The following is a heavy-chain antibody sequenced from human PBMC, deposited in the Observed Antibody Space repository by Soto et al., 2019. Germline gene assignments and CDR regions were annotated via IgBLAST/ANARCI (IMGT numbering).Heavy chain of an antibody. CDR3: ARDRGWEQWLVARGEYYGMDV. Sequence: SETLSLTCTVSGGSISSYYWSWIRQPPGKGLEWIGYIYYSGSTNYNPSLKSRVTISVDTSKNQFSLKLSSVTAADMAVYYCARDRGWEQWLVARGEYYGMDVWGQGTTVTVSS. D-gene: IGHD6-19*01. CDR1: GGSISSYY. J-gene: IGHJ6*02. V-gene: IGHV4-59*01. CDR2: IYYSGST.